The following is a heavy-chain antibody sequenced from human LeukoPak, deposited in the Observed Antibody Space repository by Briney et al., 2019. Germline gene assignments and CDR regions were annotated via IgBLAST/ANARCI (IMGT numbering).Heavy chain of an antibody. CDR3: VREWVNWGQGYNWFDR. CDR1: GFTFSSYA. D-gene: IGHD7-27*01. CDR2: ISGSGGST. Sequence: GGSLRLSCAASGFTFSSYAMSWVRQAPGKGLEWVSAISGSGGSTYYADSVKGRFTISRDNSKNTLYLQMNSLRPEDTAVYYCVREWVNWGQGYNWFDRWGQGTLATVSS. J-gene: IGHJ5*02. V-gene: IGHV3-23*01.